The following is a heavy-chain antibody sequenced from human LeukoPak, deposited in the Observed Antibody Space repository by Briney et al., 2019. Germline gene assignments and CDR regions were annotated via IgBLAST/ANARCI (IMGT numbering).Heavy chain of an antibody. Sequence: PGGSLRLSCAASGFTFSNYWMHLVRQAPEKGLVWVSSINSDGINTNYADSVKGRFTISRDNAKNTLNLQMNSLRAEDTAVYYCARDLGQYYDTSDNWFDPWGQGTLVTVSS. CDR2: INSDGINT. CDR1: GFTFSNYW. V-gene: IGHV3-74*01. D-gene: IGHD3-22*01. J-gene: IGHJ5*02. CDR3: ARDLGQYYDTSDNWFDP.